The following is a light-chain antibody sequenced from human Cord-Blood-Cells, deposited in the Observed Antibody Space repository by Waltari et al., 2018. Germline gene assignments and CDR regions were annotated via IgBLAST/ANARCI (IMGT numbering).Light chain of an antibody. CDR1: QSISSY. V-gene: IGKV1-39*01. Sequence: DIQMTHSPSSLSASVGDRVTITCRASQSISSYLNCYQHKPGKAPKHRFDAASSLQSGVPSRFSGSGSGTDFTLTISSLQPEDFATYYCQQSYSTPLTFGGGTKVEIK. J-gene: IGKJ4*01. CDR2: AAS. CDR3: QQSYSTPLT.